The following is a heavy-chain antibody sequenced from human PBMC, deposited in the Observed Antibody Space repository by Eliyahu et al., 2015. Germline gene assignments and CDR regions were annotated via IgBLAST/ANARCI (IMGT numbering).Heavy chain of an antibody. V-gene: IGHV1-18*01. CDR3: ARDYIGSGYHRY. CDR2: ISASNGNT. CDR1: GYTITSYG. J-gene: IGHJ4*02. D-gene: IGHD3-22*01. Sequence: QVQLVQSGAEVKXPGASVKVSCKXSGYTITSYGISWVRQAPGQGLEWMGWISASNGNTNNAQKFQDRVSMTTDTSTSTAYMELRSLRSDDTAVYYCARDYIGSGYHRYWGQGTLVTVAA.